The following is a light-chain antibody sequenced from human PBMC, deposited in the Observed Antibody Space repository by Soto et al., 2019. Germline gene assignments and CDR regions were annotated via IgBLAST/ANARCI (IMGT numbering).Light chain of an antibody. J-gene: IGLJ1*01. V-gene: IGLV2-8*01. CDR2: EVT. CDR3: NPYAGSDNKV. CDR1: SSDVGAYNY. Sequence: QSVLTQPPSASGSPGQSVTISCTGTSSDVGAYNYVSWYQQHPGKAPKLIIYEVTKRPSGVPDRFSGSKSGNTASLTVSGLQAEDEADYYCNPYAGSDNKVFGTGTKVTVL.